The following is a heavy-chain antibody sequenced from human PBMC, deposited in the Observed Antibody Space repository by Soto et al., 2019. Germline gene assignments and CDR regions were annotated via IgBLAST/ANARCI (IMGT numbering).Heavy chain of an antibody. Sequence: QLQLQESGPGLVKPSETLSLTCTVSGGSISSSSYYWGWIRQPPGKGLEWIGSIYYSGSTYYNPSLTSRVTISVDTSKNQFSLKLSSVTAADTAVYYCARHLGHSSGWYDYWGQGTLVTVSS. CDR1: GGSISSSSYY. CDR3: ARHLGHSSGWYDY. J-gene: IGHJ4*02. V-gene: IGHV4-39*01. CDR2: IYYSGST. D-gene: IGHD6-19*01.